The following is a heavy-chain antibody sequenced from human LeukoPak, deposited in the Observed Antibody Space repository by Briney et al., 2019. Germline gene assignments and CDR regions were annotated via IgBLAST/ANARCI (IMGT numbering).Heavy chain of an antibody. J-gene: IGHJ4*02. CDR2: IYPDDSDT. CDR1: GYSFTTYW. CDR3: ARRAYYDSSGYYYYFDY. Sequence: GESLKISCKGSGYSFTTYWIGWVRQMPGKGLEWMGIIYPDDSDTRYSPSFQGQVTISADKSISTAYLQWSSLKASDTAMYYCARRAYYDSSGYYYYFDYWGQGTLVTVSS. V-gene: IGHV5-51*01. D-gene: IGHD3-22*01.